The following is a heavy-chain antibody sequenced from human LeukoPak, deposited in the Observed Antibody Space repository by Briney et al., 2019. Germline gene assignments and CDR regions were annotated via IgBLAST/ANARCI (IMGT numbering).Heavy chain of an antibody. Sequence: ASVKVSCKASGYTFNTNYLHWVRQAPGQGLEWMGIINPSGGNTNYAQKFQGRITVTRDTSTSTVYMDLSSLRSEGTAVYYCARGPLLVEGPNWFDPWGQGTLVTVSS. J-gene: IGHJ5*02. V-gene: IGHV1-46*02. CDR3: ARGPLLVEGPNWFDP. D-gene: IGHD3-16*01. CDR2: INPSGGNT. CDR1: GYTFNTNY.